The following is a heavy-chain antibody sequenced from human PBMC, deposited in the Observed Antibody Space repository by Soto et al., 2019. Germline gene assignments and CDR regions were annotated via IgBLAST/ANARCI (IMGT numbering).Heavy chain of an antibody. CDR3: ARDYYDSSGYSWIDY. CDR2: VYYTGST. D-gene: IGHD3-22*01. Sequence: SETLSLTCTVSGGSISSRSFYWGWIRQPPRQGLEWIGSVYYTGSTYYTPSLKTRLTMSVDTSKNQFSLKLRSVTAADTGVYYCARDYYDSSGYSWIDYWGQGTLVTVSS. J-gene: IGHJ4*02. CDR1: GGSISSRSFY. V-gene: IGHV4-39*02.